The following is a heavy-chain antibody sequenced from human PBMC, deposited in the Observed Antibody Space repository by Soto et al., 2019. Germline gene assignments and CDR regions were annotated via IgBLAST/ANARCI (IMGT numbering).Heavy chain of an antibody. CDR3: AATGGNYFGLDV. CDR1: DNTFTHYG. Sequence: ASVKVSCKSSDNTFTHYGINWVRQAPGQGLEWMGWISGYNGNTKYAQKFQDRVTMTADTSTRTAFMEVRSLTSDDTGVYFCAATGGNYFGLDVWGQGT. V-gene: IGHV1-18*01. CDR2: ISGYNGNT. D-gene: IGHD2-8*02. J-gene: IGHJ6*02.